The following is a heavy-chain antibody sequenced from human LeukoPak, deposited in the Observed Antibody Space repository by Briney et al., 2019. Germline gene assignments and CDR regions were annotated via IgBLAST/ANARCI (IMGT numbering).Heavy chain of an antibody. CDR3: ARETGSAVGSTDFDY. CDR2: ISYDGSNK. V-gene: IGHV3-30*03. D-gene: IGHD4-17*01. J-gene: IGHJ4*02. Sequence: QAGGSLRLSCAASGFTFSSYSMNWVRQAPGKGLEWVAVISYDGSNKYYADSVKGRFTISRDNSKNTLYLQMNSLRAEDTAVYYCARETGSAVGSTDFDYWGQGTLVTVSS. CDR1: GFTFSSYS.